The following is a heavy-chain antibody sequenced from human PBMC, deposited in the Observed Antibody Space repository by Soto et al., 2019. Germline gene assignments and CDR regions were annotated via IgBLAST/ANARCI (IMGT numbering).Heavy chain of an antibody. CDR2: IYYSGST. CDR3: ARDLDSSIAARNYGMDV. CDR1: GGSISSYY. Sequence: PSETLSLTCTVSGGSISSYYWSWIRQPPGKGLEWIGYIYYSGSTNYNPSLKSRVTISLDTSKNQFSLQLNSVTPEDTAVYYCARDLDSSIAARNYGMDVWGQGTTVTVSS. V-gene: IGHV4-59*12. D-gene: IGHD6-6*01. J-gene: IGHJ6*02.